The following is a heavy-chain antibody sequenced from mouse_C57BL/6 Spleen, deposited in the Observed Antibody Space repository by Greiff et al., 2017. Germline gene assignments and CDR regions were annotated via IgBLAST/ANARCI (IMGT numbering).Heavy chain of an antibody. CDR3: ARRDYEGGAMDY. CDR2: ISSGSSTI. CDR1: GFTFSDYG. Sequence: EVKVVESGGGLVKPGGSLKLSCAASGFTFSDYGMHWVRQAPEKGLEWVAYISSGSSTIYYADTVKGRFTISRDNAKNTLFLQMTSLRSEDTAMYYCARRDYEGGAMDYWGQGTSVTVSS. V-gene: IGHV5-17*01. D-gene: IGHD2-4*01. J-gene: IGHJ4*01.